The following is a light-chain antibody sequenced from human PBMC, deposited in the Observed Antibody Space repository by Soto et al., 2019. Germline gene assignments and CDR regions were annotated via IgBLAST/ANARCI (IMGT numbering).Light chain of an antibody. CDR3: QQRSNWYT. CDR1: QSVSNY. CDR2: DAS. Sequence: EIVLTQSPATLSLSPGARATLSCRPTQSVSNYLAWYQQKPGQAPRLLIYDASNRATGSPARFSGSGSGTDFTLTISSLEPEDFAVYYCQQRSNWYTFGQGTKLEIK. V-gene: IGKV3-11*01. J-gene: IGKJ2*01.